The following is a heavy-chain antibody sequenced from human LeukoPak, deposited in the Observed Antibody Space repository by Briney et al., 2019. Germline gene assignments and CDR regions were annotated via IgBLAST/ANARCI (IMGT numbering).Heavy chain of an antibody. CDR1: GGSFSGYY. Sequence: PSETLSLTCAVYGGSFSGYYWSWIRQPPGKGLEWIGEINHSGSTNYNPSLKSRATISVDTSKNQFSLKLSSVTAADTAVYYCARGARTPKPIPENYDILTGSHYYYYYMDVWGKGTTVTVSS. V-gene: IGHV4-34*01. J-gene: IGHJ6*03. CDR3: ARGARTPKPIPENYDILTGSHYYYYYMDV. CDR2: INHSGST. D-gene: IGHD3-9*01.